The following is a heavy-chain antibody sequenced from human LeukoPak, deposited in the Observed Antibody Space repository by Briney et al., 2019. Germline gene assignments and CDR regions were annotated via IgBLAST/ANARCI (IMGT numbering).Heavy chain of an antibody. CDR3: ARLGDIRNFDY. CDR1: GGSISSSSYY. CDR2: IYYSGST. J-gene: IGHJ4*02. V-gene: IGHV4-39*01. D-gene: IGHD5-12*01. Sequence: PSEALSLTCTVSGGSISSSSYYWGWIRQPPGKGLEWIGSIYYSGSTYYNPSPKSRVTISVDTSKNQFSLKLSSVTAADTAVYYCARLGDIRNFDYWGQGTLVTVSS.